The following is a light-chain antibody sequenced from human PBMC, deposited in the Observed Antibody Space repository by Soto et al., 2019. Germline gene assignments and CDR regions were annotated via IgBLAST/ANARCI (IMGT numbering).Light chain of an antibody. CDR1: SSDVGGYNY. J-gene: IGLJ2*01. V-gene: IGLV2-8*01. Sequence: QSALTQPPSASGSPGQSVTISCTGTSSDVGGYNYVSWYQQHPGKSPKLMIYEVSKRPSGVPDRFSGSKSGNTASLTVSGLQAEDEDDYYCSSYAGSNNLGVVFGGGTKLTVL. CDR2: EVS. CDR3: SSYAGSNNLGVV.